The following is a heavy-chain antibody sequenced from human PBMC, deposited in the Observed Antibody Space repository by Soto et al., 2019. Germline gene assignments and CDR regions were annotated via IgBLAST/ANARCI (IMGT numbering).Heavy chain of an antibody. CDR1: GFAFSGSA. Sequence: PGGSLRLSCEASGFAFSGSAMVWVRQAPGKGLEWVSTVRGSGQSPFYARSVKGRFTISRDNPKNMLFLQMNDLSVEDTAVYYCAKMMGGTHSFDHWGQGTLVTVSS. CDR3: AKMMGGTHSFDH. D-gene: IGHD1-7*01. CDR2: VRGSGQSP. J-gene: IGHJ4*02. V-gene: IGHV3-23*01.